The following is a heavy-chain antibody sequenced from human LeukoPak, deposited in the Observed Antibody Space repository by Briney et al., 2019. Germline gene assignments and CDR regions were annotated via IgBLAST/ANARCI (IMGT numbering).Heavy chain of an antibody. J-gene: IGHJ5*02. CDR3: ARPYYYDSRIDP. CDR1: GGSISSGDYY. Sequence: SETLSLTCTVSGGSISSGDYYWSWIRQPPGKGLEWIGYTYYSGSTYYNPSLNSRATISVDTSKHQFSLKLTSVTAADTAVYYCARPYYYDSRIDPWGQGTLVTVSS. V-gene: IGHV4-30-4*01. D-gene: IGHD3-22*01. CDR2: TYYSGST.